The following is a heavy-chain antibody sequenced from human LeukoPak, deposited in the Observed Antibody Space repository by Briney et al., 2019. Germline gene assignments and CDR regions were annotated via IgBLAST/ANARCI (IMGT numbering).Heavy chain of an antibody. J-gene: IGHJ4*02. V-gene: IGHV3-66*01. CDR2: IYSGGST. Sequence: GGSLRLSCEASGLPFSNSWMTWVRRAPGEGLEWVSVIYSGGSTYYADSVKGRFTISRDNSKNTLYLHMNSLRAEDTAVYYCARSGHFDYWGQGTLVTVSS. CDR3: ARSGHFDY. CDR1: GLPFSNSW. D-gene: IGHD2-8*02.